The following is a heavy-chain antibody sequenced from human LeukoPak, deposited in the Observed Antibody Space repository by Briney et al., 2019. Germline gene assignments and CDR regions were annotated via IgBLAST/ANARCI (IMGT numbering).Heavy chain of an antibody. V-gene: IGHV1-69*05. CDR3: ARSPYYDILTGYFDY. CDR1: GGTFSSYA. D-gene: IGHD3-9*01. CDR2: IIPIFGTA. Sequence: GASVKVSCKASGGTFSSYAISWVRQAPGQGLEWMGRIIPIFGTANYAQKFQGGVTITTDESTSTAYMELSSLRSEDTAVYYCARSPYYDILTGYFDYWGQGTLVTVSS. J-gene: IGHJ4*02.